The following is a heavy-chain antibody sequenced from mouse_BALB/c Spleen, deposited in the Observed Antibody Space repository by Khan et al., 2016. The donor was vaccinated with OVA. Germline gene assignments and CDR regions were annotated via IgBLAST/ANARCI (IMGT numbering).Heavy chain of an antibody. CDR2: INPSTGYT. CDR1: GYTFINYW. D-gene: IGHD1-1*01. Sequence: QVQLQQSGAELAKPGASVKMSCTASGYTFINYWILWVKQRPGQGLEWIGYINPSTGYTEYNQNFKDKATLTADKSSSTAYMQLSSLTSEDSAGYYVARRGLRWYFDYWGQGTTLTVSS. CDR3: ARRGLRWYFDY. J-gene: IGHJ2*01. V-gene: IGHV1-7*01.